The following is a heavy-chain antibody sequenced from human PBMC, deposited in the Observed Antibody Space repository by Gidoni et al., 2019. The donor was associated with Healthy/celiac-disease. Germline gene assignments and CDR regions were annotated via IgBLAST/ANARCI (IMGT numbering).Heavy chain of an antibody. V-gene: IGHV3-23*01. D-gene: IGHD1-26*01. CDR3: AKDSYSGSYNYYYGMDV. CDR1: GFTFSSYA. Sequence: EVQPLESGGGLVQPGGSLRLFCAASGFTFSSYAMSWVRQVPGKGLEWVSAISGSGGSTYYADSVKGRFTISRDNSKNTLYLQMNSLRAEDTAVYYCAKDSYSGSYNYYYGMDVWGQGTTVTVSS. J-gene: IGHJ6*02. CDR2: ISGSGGST.